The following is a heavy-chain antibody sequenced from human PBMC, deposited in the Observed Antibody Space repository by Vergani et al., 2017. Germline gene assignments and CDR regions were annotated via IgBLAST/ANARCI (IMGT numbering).Heavy chain of an antibody. CDR3: ARLPYGYYFDY. CDR2: IIPILGIA. Sequence: QVQLVQSGAEVKKPGASVKVSCKASGYTFTSYYMHWVRQAPGQGLEWMGRIIPILGIANYAQKFQGRVTITADKSTSTAYMKLSSVTAADTAVYYCARLPYGYYFDYWGQGTLVTVSS. V-gene: IGHV1-69*09. J-gene: IGHJ4*02. D-gene: IGHD4-17*01. CDR1: GYTFTSYY.